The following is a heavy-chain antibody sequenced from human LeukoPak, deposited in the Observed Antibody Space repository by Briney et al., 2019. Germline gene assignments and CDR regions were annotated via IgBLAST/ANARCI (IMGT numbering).Heavy chain of an antibody. V-gene: IGHV3-9*01. J-gene: IGHJ6*02. Sequence: GGSLRLSCAASGFTFDDYAMHWVRQAPGKGLEWVSGISWNSGSIGYADSVKGRFTISRDNAKNSLYLQMNSLRAEDTALYYCAKDLLYCSGGSCHAYGMDVWGQGTTVTVSS. CDR3: AKDLLYCSGGSCHAYGMDV. CDR2: ISWNSGSI. CDR1: GFTFDDYA. D-gene: IGHD2-15*01.